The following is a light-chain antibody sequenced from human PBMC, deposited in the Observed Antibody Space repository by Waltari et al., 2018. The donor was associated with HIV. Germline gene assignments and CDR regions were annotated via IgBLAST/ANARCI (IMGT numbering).Light chain of an antibody. CDR1: SPNIGADCP. CDR3: HSYDSSLDGWV. J-gene: IGLJ3*02. CDR2: GYN. V-gene: IGLV1-40*01. Sequence: QSVLTQPPSVSGAPGQRATISCPGSSPNIGADCPVNWYQQLPGTAPKLLIYGYNNRPPGVPDRFSGSKSGTSASLAISGLQAEDEADYYCHSYDSSLDGWVFGGGTKLTVL.